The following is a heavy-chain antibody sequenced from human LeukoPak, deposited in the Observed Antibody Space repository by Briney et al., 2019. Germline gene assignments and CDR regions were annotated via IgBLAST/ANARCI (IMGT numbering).Heavy chain of an antibody. CDR1: GFTFSSYA. D-gene: IGHD2-2*01. V-gene: IGHV3-49*04. CDR2: IRSKAYGGTT. CDR3: TRADCSTTSCRATDAFDI. J-gene: IGHJ3*02. Sequence: GGSLRLSCAASGFTFSSYAMSWVRQAPGKGLEWVGFIRSKAYGGTTEYAASVKGRFTISRDDSKSIAYLQMNSLKTEDTAVYYCTRADCSTTSCRATDAFDIWGQGTMVTVSS.